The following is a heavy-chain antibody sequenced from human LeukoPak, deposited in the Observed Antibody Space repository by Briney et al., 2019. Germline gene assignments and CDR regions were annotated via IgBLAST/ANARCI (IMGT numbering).Heavy chain of an antibody. CDR2: IYNTGST. J-gene: IGHJ4*02. Sequence: GGSLRLSCAASGFTVRSHRLIWVRQAPGKGLEWVSVIYNTGSTYYADSVMGRFIISRDISKNTLYLQINGLRPDDTALYYCATDPGLRWSFDFWGQGTLVTVSS. CDR1: GFTVRSHR. D-gene: IGHD4-23*01. CDR3: ATDPGLRWSFDF. V-gene: IGHV3-53*05.